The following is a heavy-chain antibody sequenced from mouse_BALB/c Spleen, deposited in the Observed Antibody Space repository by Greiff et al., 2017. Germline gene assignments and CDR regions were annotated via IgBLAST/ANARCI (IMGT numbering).Heavy chain of an antibody. V-gene: IGHV5-6-3*01. D-gene: IGHD2-3*01. CDR2: INSNGGST. CDR3: ARGGDGYPYYFDY. Sequence: EVMLVESGGGLVQPGGSLKLSCAASGFTFSSYGMSWVRQTPDKRLELVATINSNGGSTYYPDSVKGRFTISRDNAKNTLYLQMSSLKSEDTAMYYCARGGDGYPYYFDYWGQGTTLTVSS. J-gene: IGHJ2*01. CDR1: GFTFSSYG.